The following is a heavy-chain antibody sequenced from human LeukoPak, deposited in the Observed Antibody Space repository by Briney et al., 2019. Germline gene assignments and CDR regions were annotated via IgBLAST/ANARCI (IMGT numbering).Heavy chain of an antibody. CDR2: IYTSGST. CDR3: ARDSSGWYYNWFDP. V-gene: IGHV4-4*07. J-gene: IGHJ5*02. Sequence: SETLSLTCTVSGGSISSYYWSWIRRPAGKGLEWIGRIYTSGSTNYNPSLKSRVTMSVDTSKNQFSLKLSSVTAADTAVYYCARDSSGWYYNWFDPWGQGTLVTVSS. CDR1: GGSISSYY. D-gene: IGHD6-19*01.